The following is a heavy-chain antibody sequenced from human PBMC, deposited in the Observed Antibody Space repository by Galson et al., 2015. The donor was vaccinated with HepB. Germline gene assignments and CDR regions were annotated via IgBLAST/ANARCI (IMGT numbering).Heavy chain of an antibody. CDR3: ARRITMVRGVMGSIDY. V-gene: IGHV5-51*01. CDR2: IYPGDSDT. D-gene: IGHD3-10*01. J-gene: IGHJ4*02. CDR1: GYSFTSYW. Sequence: QSGAEVKKPGESLKISCKGSGYSFTSYWIGWVRQMPGKGLEWMGIIYPGDSDTRYSPSFQGQVTISADKSISTAYLQWSSLKASDTAMYYCARRITMVRGVMGSIDYWGQGTPVTVSS.